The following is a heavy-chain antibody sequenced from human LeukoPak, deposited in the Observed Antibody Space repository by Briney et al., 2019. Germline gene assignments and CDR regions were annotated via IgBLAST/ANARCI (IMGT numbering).Heavy chain of an antibody. Sequence: GGSLRLSCAASGFTFSSYAMHWVRQAPGKGLEWVAVISYDGSNKYYADSVKGRFTISRDNSKNALYLQMNSLRAEDTAVYYCARERMGATPTLTTSDGMDVWGQGTTVTVSS. V-gene: IGHV3-30-3*01. CDR2: ISYDGSNK. J-gene: IGHJ6*02. D-gene: IGHD1-26*01. CDR3: ARERMGATPTLTTSDGMDV. CDR1: GFTFSSYA.